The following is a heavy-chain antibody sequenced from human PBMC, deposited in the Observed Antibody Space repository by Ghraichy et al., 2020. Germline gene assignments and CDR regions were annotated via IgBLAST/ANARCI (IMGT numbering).Heavy chain of an antibody. D-gene: IGHD2-8*01. J-gene: IGHJ6*02. V-gene: IGHV3-21*01. CDR1: GFTFSSYS. CDR3: ARDQLMVYAIADKNEYYYHGMDV. CDR2: ISSSSSYI. Sequence: GGSLRLSCVASGFTFSSYSMNWVRQAPGKGLEWVSSISSSSSYIYYADSVKGRFTISRDNAKNSLYLQMNSLRAEDTAVYYCARDQLMVYAIADKNEYYYHGMDVWGQGTTVTVSS.